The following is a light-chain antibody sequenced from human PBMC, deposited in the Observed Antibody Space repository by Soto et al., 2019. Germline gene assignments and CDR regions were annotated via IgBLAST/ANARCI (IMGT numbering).Light chain of an antibody. Sequence: QPVLTQPPSASGTPGQRVTISCSGSSSNIGSSFVYWYQQFPGTAPKLLIYRNNQRPSGVPDRFSGSKSGTSASLAISGLPSEDEADYYCAAWDDSLSGWVFGGGTKLTVL. J-gene: IGLJ3*02. CDR2: RNN. CDR1: SSNIGSSF. CDR3: AAWDDSLSGWV. V-gene: IGLV1-47*01.